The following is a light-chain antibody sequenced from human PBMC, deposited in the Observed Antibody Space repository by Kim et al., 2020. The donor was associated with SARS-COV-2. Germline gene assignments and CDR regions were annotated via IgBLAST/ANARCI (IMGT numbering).Light chain of an antibody. V-gene: IGKV3-20*01. CDR1: QSVSSSY. CDR2: GAS. Sequence: EIVLTQSPGTLSLSPEEGATLSCRASQSVSSSYLAWYQHKPGQAPRLLIYGASSRATAIPDRFSGSGSGTDFTLTISRLEPEDFAVYYCNQYGSSPITFGQGTRLEIK. J-gene: IGKJ5*01. CDR3: NQYGSSPIT.